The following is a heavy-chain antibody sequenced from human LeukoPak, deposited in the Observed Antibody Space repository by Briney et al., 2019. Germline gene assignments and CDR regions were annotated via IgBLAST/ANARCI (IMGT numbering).Heavy chain of an antibody. J-gene: IGHJ6*03. CDR1: GFTFSSYG. CDR3: AKVGSSSWSHFYYYYYMDV. V-gene: IGHV3-30*02. CDR2: IRYDGSNK. D-gene: IGHD6-13*01. Sequence: GGSLRLSCAASGFTFSSYGMHWVRQAPGKGLEGVAFIRYDGSNKYYADSVKGRFTISRDNSKNTLYLQMNSLRAEGTAVYYCAKVGSSSWSHFYYYYYMDVWGKGTTVTIAS.